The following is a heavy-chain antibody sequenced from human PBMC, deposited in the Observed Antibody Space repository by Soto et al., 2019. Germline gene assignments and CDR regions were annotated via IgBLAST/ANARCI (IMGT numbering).Heavy chain of an antibody. CDR1: GFTFSSYA. J-gene: IGHJ3*02. CDR2: ISGSGGIT. CDR3: AKDLGYGSSWRYALDM. Sequence: GGLRLSCAASGFTFSSYAMSWVRQAPGQGLEWVSGISGSGGITHYADSVKGRFTISRDNSRNTLHLQMISLRAEDTGVYYCAKDLGYGSSWRYALDMWGQGTLVTVSS. V-gene: IGHV3-23*01. D-gene: IGHD6-13*01.